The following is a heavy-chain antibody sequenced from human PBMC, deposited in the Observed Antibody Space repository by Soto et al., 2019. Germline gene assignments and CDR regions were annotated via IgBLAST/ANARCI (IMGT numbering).Heavy chain of an antibody. J-gene: IGHJ4*02. V-gene: IGHV3-7*01. CDR1: GISFSSYW. CDR2: IKQDGREK. CDR3: GRVRRSDPDDY. D-gene: IGHD2-15*01. Sequence: EVQLVESGGGLVQPGGSLRLSCAASGISFSSYWMSWVRQAPGKGLEWVANIKQDGREKQYVDFVKGRFTISRDNAKNSLYLQMNSLRDEDTAVYYCGRVRRSDPDDYWGQGTLVTVSS.